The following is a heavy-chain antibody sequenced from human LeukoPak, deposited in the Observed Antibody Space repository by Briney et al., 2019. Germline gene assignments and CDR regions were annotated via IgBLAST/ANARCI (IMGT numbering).Heavy chain of an antibody. J-gene: IGHJ4*02. CDR1: GGSISSSSYY. D-gene: IGHD5-12*01. CDR3: ARDAVATSKLIDY. CDR2: IYYSGST. V-gene: IGHV4-39*07. Sequence: SETLSLTRTVSGGSISSSSYYWGWIRQPPGKGLEWIGSIYYSGSTYYNPSLKSRVTISVDTSKNQFSLKLSSVTAADTAVYYCARDAVATSKLIDYWGQGTLVTVSS.